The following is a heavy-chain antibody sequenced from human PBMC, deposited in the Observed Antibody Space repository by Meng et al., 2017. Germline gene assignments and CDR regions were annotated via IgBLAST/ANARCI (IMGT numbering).Heavy chain of an antibody. CDR2: IYYSGST. D-gene: IGHD2-15*01. V-gene: IGHV4-39*07. J-gene: IGHJ5*02. Sequence: GSLRLSCTVSGGSISSSSYYWGWIRQPPGKGLEWIGSIYYSGSTYYNLSLKSQVTISVDTSKNQLSLKLSSVTAADTAVYYCARAGYCSGGSCYEIPPHAYNWFAPWGQGTLVTVSS. CDR3: ARAGYCSGGSCYEIPPHAYNWFAP. CDR1: GGSISSSSYY.